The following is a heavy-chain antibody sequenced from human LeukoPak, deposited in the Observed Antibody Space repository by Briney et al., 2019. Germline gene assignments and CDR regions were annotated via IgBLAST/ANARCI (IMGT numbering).Heavy chain of an antibody. CDR2: ISGSGGST. CDR3: ARDYGDCVYDY. Sequence: GGSLRLSCAASGFTFNNYAMSWVRQAPGKGLEWVSAISGSGGSTYYADSVKGRFTISRDNAKNSLFLQMNSLRAEDTAVYYCARDYGDCVYDYWGQGTLVTVSS. V-gene: IGHV3-23*01. CDR1: GFTFNNYA. D-gene: IGHD4-17*01. J-gene: IGHJ4*02.